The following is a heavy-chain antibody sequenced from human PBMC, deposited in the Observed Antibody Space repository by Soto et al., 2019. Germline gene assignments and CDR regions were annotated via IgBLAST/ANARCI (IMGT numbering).Heavy chain of an antibody. V-gene: IGHV3-30-3*01. CDR2: ISYDGSNK. Sequence: PGRYLRLSCAASGFTFSSYAMHWVRQAPGKGLEWVAVISYDGSNKYYADSVKGRFTISRDNSKNTLYLQMNSLRAEDTAVYYCARALYSYDDFDIWGLGTMVTVS. CDR3: ARALYSYDDFDI. D-gene: IGHD5-18*01. J-gene: IGHJ3*02. CDR1: GFTFSSYA.